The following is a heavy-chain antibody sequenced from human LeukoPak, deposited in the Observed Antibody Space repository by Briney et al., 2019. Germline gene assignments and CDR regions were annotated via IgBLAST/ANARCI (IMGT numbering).Heavy chain of an antibody. D-gene: IGHD2-15*01. CDR3: ARGRYCSADICSGGDAFDI. CDR1: GGSITIYY. Sequence: PSETLSLTCTVSGGSITIYYWSWIRQPAGKGREWIGRIYTRGSNNYNPSLKRRVTMSVDTSKNQFSLKLSSVTAADTAVYYCARGRYCSADICSGGDAFDIWGQGTMVSVSS. J-gene: IGHJ3*02. CDR2: IYTRGSN. V-gene: IGHV4-4*07.